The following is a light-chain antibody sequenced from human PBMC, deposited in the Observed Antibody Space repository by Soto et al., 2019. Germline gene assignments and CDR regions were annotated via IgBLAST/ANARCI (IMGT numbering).Light chain of an antibody. Sequence: QSALTQPASVSGSPGQSITISCSGTSSDVGAYDYVSWYQQHPGKAPKLMIYQVTKRPSGVSYRFSGSKSGNTASLTISGLQADDEADYYCAAWDDSLNGRVFGTGTKLTVL. V-gene: IGLV2-14*01. J-gene: IGLJ1*01. CDR2: QVT. CDR1: SSDVGAYDY. CDR3: AAWDDSLNGRV.